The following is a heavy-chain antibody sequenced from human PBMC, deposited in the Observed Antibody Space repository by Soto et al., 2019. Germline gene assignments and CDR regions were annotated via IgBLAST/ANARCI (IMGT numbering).Heavy chain of an antibody. J-gene: IGHJ4*02. CDR1: GDTFTTNS. CDR3: ARGLLYATTYFDY. CDR2: IIPVVDTT. D-gene: IGHD2-8*01. Sequence: QVQLVQSGAEVKKPGSSVKVSCKASGDTFTTNSLNWVRQAPGQGLEWVGGIIPVVDTTKYAQKYQDRVTITGDTSTNTAYMELSSLRSDDTAVYYCARGLLYATTYFDYWGQGTPVTVSS. V-gene: IGHV1-69*06.